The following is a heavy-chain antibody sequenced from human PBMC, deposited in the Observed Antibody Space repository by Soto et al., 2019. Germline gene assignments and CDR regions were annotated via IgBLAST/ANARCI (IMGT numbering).Heavy chain of an antibody. CDR3: ARAGFGHGLDV. J-gene: IGHJ6*02. CDR1: GFTSSDHY. Sequence: EVELVESGGGLVQAGGSLRVSCGVSGFTSSDHYMDWVRQAPGKGLEWVGRTANKRSRYTTEYAASVKGRFIISRDVSKTSVYLQRTSLKIEDTAVYYCARAGFGHGLDVWGQGTTVTVSS. V-gene: IGHV3-72*01. D-gene: IGHD3-16*01. CDR2: TANKRSRYTT.